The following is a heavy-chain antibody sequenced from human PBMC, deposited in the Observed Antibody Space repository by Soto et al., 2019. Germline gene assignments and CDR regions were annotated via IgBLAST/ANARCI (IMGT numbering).Heavy chain of an antibody. D-gene: IGHD4-17*01. CDR3: ARGVTTVTTIDY. V-gene: IGHV3-33*01. Sequence: QVQLVESGGGVVRPGRSLRLSCAASGFTFSTYGMHWVRQAPGKGLEWVAVIWYDGSNKYYADSVKGRFTISRDNSKNTLYLQMNSLRAEDTAVYYCARGVTTVTTIDYWGQGTRVTVSS. CDR1: GFTFSTYG. J-gene: IGHJ4*02. CDR2: IWYDGSNK.